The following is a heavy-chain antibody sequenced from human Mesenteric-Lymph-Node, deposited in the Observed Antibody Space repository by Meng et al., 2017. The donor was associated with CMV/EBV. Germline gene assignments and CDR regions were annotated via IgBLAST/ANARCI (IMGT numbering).Heavy chain of an antibody. CDR3: ARDSWSLWFGELLPPYYGMDV. CDR1: GRNFDRYW. CDR2: IISVESST. V-gene: IGHV3-74*01. Sequence: GESLKISCAASGRNFDRYWMHWVRQVPGKGLVWVSRIISVESSTIYADSVKGRFTISRDNAKNTLYLQMNSLRAEDTAVYYCARDSWSLWFGELLPPYYGMDVWGQGTTVTVSS. D-gene: IGHD3-10*01. J-gene: IGHJ6*02.